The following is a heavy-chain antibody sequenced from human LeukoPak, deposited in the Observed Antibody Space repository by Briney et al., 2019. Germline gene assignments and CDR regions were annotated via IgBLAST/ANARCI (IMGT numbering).Heavy chain of an antibody. CDR2: IYPPTGGT. CDR3: VRENWYYDH. D-gene: IGHD3-16*01. J-gene: IGHJ4*02. Sequence: GASVKVSCKTSGYTFTAYHVHWVRQAPGQGLEFVGWIYPPTGGTVLAGKFQGRVTMTRDTSIAAAYMELSGLTFDDTAVYYCVRENWYYDHWGQGTLVTVSS. CDR1: GYTFTAYH. V-gene: IGHV1-2*02.